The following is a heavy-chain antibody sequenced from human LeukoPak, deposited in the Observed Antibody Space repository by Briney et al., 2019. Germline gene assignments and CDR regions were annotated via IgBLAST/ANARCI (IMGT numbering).Heavy chain of an antibody. CDR2: IYGNGSS. D-gene: IGHD1-1*01. V-gene: IGHV4-59*01. Sequence: PSETLSLTCSASGGSISSYYLSWIRQPPGKGLEWIGPIYGNGSSNYNPSLKSRVTLSVDTSKNQFSLKLSSVTAADTAVYYSAREGTSGTHLNWFDPWGQGTLVTVSS. CDR3: AREGTSGTHLNWFDP. J-gene: IGHJ5*02. CDR1: GGSISSYY.